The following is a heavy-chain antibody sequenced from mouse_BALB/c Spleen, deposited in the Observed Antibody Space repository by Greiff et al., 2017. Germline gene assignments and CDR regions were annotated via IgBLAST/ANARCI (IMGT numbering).Heavy chain of an antibody. CDR2: IYPGNVNT. J-gene: IGHJ2*01. Sequence: VQLHQSGAELVRPGTSVKISCKASGYTFTNYWLGWVKQRPGQGLEWIGWIYPGNVNTKYNEKFKGKATLTADKSSSTAYMQLSSLTSEDSAVYFCARSANWDYFDYWGQGTTLTVSS. D-gene: IGHD4-1*01. CDR3: ARSANWDYFDY. V-gene: IGHV1-84*01. CDR1: GYTFTNYW.